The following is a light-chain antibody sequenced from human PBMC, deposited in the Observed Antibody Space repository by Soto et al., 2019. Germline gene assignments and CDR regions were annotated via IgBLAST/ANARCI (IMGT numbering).Light chain of an antibody. J-gene: IGLJ2*01. Sequence: QSALTQPPSASGSPGQSVTISCTGTSSDAGGYNYVSLYQQHPGKAPKLMIYEVSKRPSGVPDRFSGSKSGNTACLTVSGLPAEDEADYYCSSYAGSNNFVVFGGGTKLTVL. CDR2: EVS. V-gene: IGLV2-8*01. CDR1: SSDAGGYNY. CDR3: SSYAGSNNFVV.